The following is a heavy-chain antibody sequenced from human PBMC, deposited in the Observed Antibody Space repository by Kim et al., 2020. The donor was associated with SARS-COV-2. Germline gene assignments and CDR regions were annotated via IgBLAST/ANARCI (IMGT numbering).Heavy chain of an antibody. D-gene: IGHD6-6*01. J-gene: IGHJ4*02. V-gene: IGHV1-46*01. Sequence: YAQKFQGRVTMNRDTSTSTVYMELSSLRSEDTAVYYCARDWSIAALKPGYWGQGTLVTVSS. CDR3: ARDWSIAALKPGY.